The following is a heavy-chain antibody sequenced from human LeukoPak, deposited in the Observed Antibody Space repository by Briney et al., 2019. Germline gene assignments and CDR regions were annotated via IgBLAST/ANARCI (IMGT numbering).Heavy chain of an antibody. D-gene: IGHD6-19*01. V-gene: IGHV4-34*01. CDR1: GGSISSGGYS. CDR2: INHSGST. CDR3: ARERGYSSGWYRDYFDY. J-gene: IGHJ4*02. Sequence: SETLSLTCAVSGGSISSGGYSWSWIRQPPGKGLEWIGEINHSGSTNYNPSLKSRVTISVDTSKNQFSLKLSSVTAADTAVYYCARERGYSSGWYRDYFDYWGQGTLVTVSS.